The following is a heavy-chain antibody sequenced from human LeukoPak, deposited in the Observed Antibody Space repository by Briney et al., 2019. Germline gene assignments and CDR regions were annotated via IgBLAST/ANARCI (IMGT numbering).Heavy chain of an antibody. Sequence: PSETLSLTCTVSGGSMSRYYWSWIRQAAGKAPEWIGRIYSTGSSDYNPSLQSRVTISVGTSKNQFSLKLSSVTAADTAVYYCARALGYYDFWSGYYGTPPAGFDYWGQGTLVTVSS. CDR3: ARALGYYDFWSGYYGTPPAGFDY. CDR2: IYSTGSS. D-gene: IGHD3-3*01. V-gene: IGHV4-4*07. CDR1: GGSMSRYY. J-gene: IGHJ4*02.